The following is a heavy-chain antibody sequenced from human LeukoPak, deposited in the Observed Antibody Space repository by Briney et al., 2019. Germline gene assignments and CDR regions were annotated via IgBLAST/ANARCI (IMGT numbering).Heavy chain of an antibody. D-gene: IGHD5-24*01. CDR3: ARDRDGYNPFDI. CDR1: GGSISSYY. CDR2: IYYSCST. Sequence: SEPLSLTCTVSGGSISSYYWSWLPQPPGRGLEWIGYIYYSCSTNYNPSLKSRVTKSVDTSKNQFSLKLSSVTAADTAVYYCARDRDGYNPFDIWGQGTMVTVSS. V-gene: IGHV4-59*01. J-gene: IGHJ3*02.